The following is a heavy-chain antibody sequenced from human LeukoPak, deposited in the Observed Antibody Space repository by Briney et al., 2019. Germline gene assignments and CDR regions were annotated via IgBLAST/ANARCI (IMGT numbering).Heavy chain of an antibody. CDR3: AREGYYPGMDV. V-gene: IGHV3-23*01. Sequence: GGSLRLSCAASGFSFSSYGMHWVRQAPGKGLEWVSGISGSGGTTYYADSVKGRFTISRDNSKNTLYLQMNTLRAEETAVYYCAREGYYPGMDVWGQGTTVTVSS. CDR1: GFSFSSYG. CDR2: ISGSGGTT. J-gene: IGHJ6*02. D-gene: IGHD2-21*01.